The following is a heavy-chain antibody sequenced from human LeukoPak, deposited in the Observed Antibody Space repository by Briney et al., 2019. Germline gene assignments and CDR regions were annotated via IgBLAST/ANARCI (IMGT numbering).Heavy chain of an antibody. Sequence: QSGGSLRLSCAASGFTFSSYGMSWVRQAPGKGLEWVSAIETGGASTYYADSVKGRFSISRDNSKNTLYLQMNSLRAEDTAVYYCAKVVLDYYFDYWGQGTLVTVSS. CDR2: IETGGAST. V-gene: IGHV3-23*05. CDR3: AKVVLDYYFDY. D-gene: IGHD3-9*01. CDR1: GFTFSSYG. J-gene: IGHJ4*02.